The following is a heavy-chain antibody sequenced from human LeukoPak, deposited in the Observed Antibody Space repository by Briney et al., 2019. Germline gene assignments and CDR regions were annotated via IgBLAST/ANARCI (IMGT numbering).Heavy chain of an antibody. D-gene: IGHD2-15*01. CDR1: GFTFSSYE. J-gene: IGHJ3*02. V-gene: IGHV3-48*03. CDR3: ARESEEYCSGGSCYEDAFDI. Sequence: GGSLRLSCAASGFTFSSYEMHWVRQAPGKGLEWVSYISSSGSTIYYADSVKGRFTISRDNAKNSLYLQMNSLRAEDTAVYYCARESEEYCSGGSCYEDAFDIWGQGTMVTVSS. CDR2: ISSSGSTI.